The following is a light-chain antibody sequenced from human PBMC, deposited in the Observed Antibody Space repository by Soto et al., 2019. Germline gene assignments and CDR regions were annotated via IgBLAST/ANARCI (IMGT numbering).Light chain of an antibody. J-gene: IGLJ1*01. V-gene: IGLV2-14*04. CDR2: DVS. CDR1: SSDVGGYNY. CDR3: SSYTNSSPFV. Sequence: TKTSSDVGGYNYVSWYQQHPGKAPKLMIYDVSYWPSGVSNRFSGSKSGNTASLTISGLQAEDEADYYCSSYTNSSPFVFGTGTKVTVL.